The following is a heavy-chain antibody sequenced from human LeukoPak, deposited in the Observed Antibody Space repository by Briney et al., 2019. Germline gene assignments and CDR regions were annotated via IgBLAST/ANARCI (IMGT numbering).Heavy chain of an antibody. Sequence: GASVKVSCKASGYTFTSYGISWVRQAPGQGLEWMGWISAYNGNTNYAQKLQGRVTMTTDTSTSTAYMELRSLRSDDTAVYYCARRIYDIAVAGSGGDWFDPWGQGTLVTVSS. CDR2: ISAYNGNT. J-gene: IGHJ5*02. CDR3: ARRIYDIAVAGSGGDWFDP. CDR1: GYTFTSYG. V-gene: IGHV1-18*01. D-gene: IGHD6-19*01.